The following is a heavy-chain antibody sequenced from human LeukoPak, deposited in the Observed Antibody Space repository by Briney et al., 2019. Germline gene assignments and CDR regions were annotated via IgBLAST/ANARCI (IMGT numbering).Heavy chain of an antibody. CDR2: ISYDGSNK. Sequence: GGSLRLSCAASGFTFSGYGMHWVRQAPGKGLEWVAVISYDGSNKYYADSVKGRFTISRDNSKNTLYLQMNSLRAEDTAVYYCAKDLFYYYDSSGYYHGLPFDYWGQGTLVTVSS. V-gene: IGHV3-30*18. CDR3: AKDLFYYYDSSGYYHGLPFDY. CDR1: GFTFSGYG. D-gene: IGHD3-22*01. J-gene: IGHJ4*02.